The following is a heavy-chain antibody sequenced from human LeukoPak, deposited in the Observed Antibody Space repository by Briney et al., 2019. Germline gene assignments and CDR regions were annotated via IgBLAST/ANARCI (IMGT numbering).Heavy chain of an antibody. CDR2: IHYSARI. D-gene: IGHD4-17*01. CDR1: GYSISSGYY. J-gene: IGHJ5*02. V-gene: IGHV4-38-2*02. Sequence: SETLSLTCTVSGYSISSGYYWGWIRQPPGKGLEWIGSIHYSARIYYNPSLKSRLTISPDTSKNQFSLKLTSVTAADTAVYYCASYMTTVTTQGWFDPWGQGTLVTVSS. CDR3: ASYMTTVTTQGWFDP.